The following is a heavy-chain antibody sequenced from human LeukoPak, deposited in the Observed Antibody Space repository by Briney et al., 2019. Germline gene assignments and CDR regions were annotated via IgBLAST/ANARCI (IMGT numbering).Heavy chain of an antibody. CDR1: GYTFTNYA. D-gene: IGHD3-22*01. Sequence: EASVKVSCKASGYTFTNYAVNWLRQAPGQRLEWMGGIIPIFGTANYAQKFQGRVTITADESTSTAYMELSSLRSEDTAVYYCAETYYYDSSGYYHFDYWGQGTLVTVSS. CDR2: IIPIFGTA. J-gene: IGHJ4*02. CDR3: AETYYYDSSGYYHFDY. V-gene: IGHV1-69*13.